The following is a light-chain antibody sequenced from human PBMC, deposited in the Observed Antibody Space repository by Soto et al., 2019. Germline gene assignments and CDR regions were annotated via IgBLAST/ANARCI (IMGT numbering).Light chain of an antibody. V-gene: IGKV1-5*01. J-gene: IGKJ4*01. CDR1: QSISSW. Sequence: IQMTQSPSTLSASVGDRFTIAFLASQSISSWLAWYQQKPGKAPKLLIYDASSLESGVPSRFSGSGSGTDFTLTISSLQPEDFATYYCQQLNSYPLTFGGGTKVDIK. CDR2: DAS. CDR3: QQLNSYPLT.